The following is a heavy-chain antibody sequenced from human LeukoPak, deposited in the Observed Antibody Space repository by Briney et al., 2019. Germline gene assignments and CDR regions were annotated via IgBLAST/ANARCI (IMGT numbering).Heavy chain of an antibody. V-gene: IGHV3-23*01. Sequence: GGSLRLSCAASGFTFSSYAMSWVRQAPGKGLEWVSAISGSGGSTYYADSVKGRFTISRDNSKNTLYLQMNSLRAEDTAVYYCAKSYYDFWSGYPVAYAFDIWGQGTMVTVSS. J-gene: IGHJ3*02. CDR1: GFTFSSYA. D-gene: IGHD3-3*01. CDR2: ISGSGGST. CDR3: AKSYYDFWSGYPVAYAFDI.